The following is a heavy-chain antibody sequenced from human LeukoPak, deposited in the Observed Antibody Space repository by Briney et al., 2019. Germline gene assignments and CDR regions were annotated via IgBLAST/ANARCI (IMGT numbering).Heavy chain of an antibody. J-gene: IGHJ3*02. CDR3: ARDGGGYYYGGGSAFDI. D-gene: IGHD3-10*01. CDR1: GGTFSSYA. V-gene: IGHV1-69*04. CDR2: IIPILGIA. Sequence: GSSVKVSCKASGGTFSSYAISWVRQAPGQGLEWMGRIIPILGIANYAQKFQGRVTITADKSTSTAYMEPSSLISEDTAVYYCARDGGGYYYGGGSAFDIWGQGTMVTVSS.